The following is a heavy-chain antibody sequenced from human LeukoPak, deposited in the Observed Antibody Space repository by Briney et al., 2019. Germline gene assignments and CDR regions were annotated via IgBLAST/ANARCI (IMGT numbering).Heavy chain of an antibody. CDR2: FDPEDGET. J-gene: IGHJ4*02. CDR3: ARYSGAPWQLTLDY. CDR1: GYTLTELS. D-gene: IGHD3-10*01. Sequence: ASVKVSCKVSGYTLTELSMHWVRQAPGKGLEWMGGFDPEDGETIYAQKFQGRVTMTEDTSTDTAYMELSSLRSEDTAVYYCARYSGAPWQLTLDYWGQGTLVTVSS. V-gene: IGHV1-24*01.